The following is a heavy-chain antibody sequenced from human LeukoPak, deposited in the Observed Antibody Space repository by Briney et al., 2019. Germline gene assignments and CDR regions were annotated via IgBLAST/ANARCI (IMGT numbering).Heavy chain of an antibody. Sequence: GFSVKVSCEASGGTFSSYAISWVRQAPGQGLEWMGGIIPIFGTANYAQKFQGRVTITADESTSTAYMELSSLRSEDTAVYYCATWPGGSLELDYWGQGTLVTVSS. CDR2: IIPIFGTA. CDR3: ATWPGGSLELDY. J-gene: IGHJ4*02. D-gene: IGHD6-13*01. V-gene: IGHV1-69*01. CDR1: GGTFSSYA.